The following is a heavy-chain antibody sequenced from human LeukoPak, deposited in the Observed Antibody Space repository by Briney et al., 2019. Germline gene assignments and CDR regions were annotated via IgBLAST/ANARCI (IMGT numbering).Heavy chain of an antibody. D-gene: IGHD5-24*01. J-gene: IGHJ4*02. CDR1: GYSYTNYW. CDR3: ARNKDGYNRPFDY. CDR2: IYPGDSDT. Sequence: GESLKISCKGPGYSYTNYWIGWVRQMPGKGLGWMGIIYPGDSDTRYSPSFQGQVTISADKSISTAYLQWSSLKASDTAMYYCARNKDGYNRPFDYWGQGTLVTVSS. V-gene: IGHV5-51*01.